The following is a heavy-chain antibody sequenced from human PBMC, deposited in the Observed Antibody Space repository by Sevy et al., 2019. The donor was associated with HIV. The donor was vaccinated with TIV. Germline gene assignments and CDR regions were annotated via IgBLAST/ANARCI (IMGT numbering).Heavy chain of an antibody. CDR2: IKHDGSET. V-gene: IGHV3-7*03. Sequence: GGSLRLSCAASGFDFNNHWMSWVRQAPEKELEWVANIKHDGSETYYVDSLEGRFTISRDNAKNSLSLQINDLRAEDTAMYYCARLPTGLQSFNYLLSTYFDSWGQGTLVTVSS. CDR3: ARLPTGLQSFNYLLSTYFDS. J-gene: IGHJ4*02. CDR1: GFDFNNHW. D-gene: IGHD3-9*01.